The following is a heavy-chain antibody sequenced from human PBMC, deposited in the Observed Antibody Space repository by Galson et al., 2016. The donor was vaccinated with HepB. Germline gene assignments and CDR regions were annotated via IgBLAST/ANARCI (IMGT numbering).Heavy chain of an antibody. CDR2: ISTYNGKT. CDR1: GYTFSSYG. D-gene: IGHD3-10*01. V-gene: IGHV1-18*01. CDR3: ARDVLVRAAGLDY. J-gene: IGHJ4*02. Sequence: SVKVSCKASGYTFSSYGINWVRQAPGQGLEWMGWISTYNGKTNYGQNFQGRITMTTDTSTSTAYVELRTLRSDDTAVYYCARDVLVRAAGLDYWGQGTLVTVSS.